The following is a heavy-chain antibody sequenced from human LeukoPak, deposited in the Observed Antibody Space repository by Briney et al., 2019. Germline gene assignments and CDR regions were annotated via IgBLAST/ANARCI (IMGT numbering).Heavy chain of an antibody. CDR3: ARERGGGSCDSSTSCFHY. V-gene: IGHV4-30-2*01. J-gene: IGHJ4*02. CDR2: IYHSGST. Sequence: SETLSLTCTVSGGSISSGGYYWSWIRQPPGKGLEWIGYIYHSGSTYYNPSLKSRVTISVDTSKNQFSLKLSSVTAADTAVYYCARERGGGSCDSSTSCFHYWGQGTLVAVSS. D-gene: IGHD2-2*01. CDR1: GGSISSGGYY.